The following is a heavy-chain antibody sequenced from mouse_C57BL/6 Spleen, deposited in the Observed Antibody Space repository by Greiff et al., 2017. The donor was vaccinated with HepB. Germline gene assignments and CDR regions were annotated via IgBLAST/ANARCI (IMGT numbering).Heavy chain of an antibody. J-gene: IGHJ3*01. D-gene: IGHD1-1*01. CDR3: ARGLGYYGSEGFAY. CDR2: IDPSDSET. CDR1: GYTFTSYW. Sequence: VQLQQPGAELVRPGSSVKLSCKASGYTFTSYWMHWVKQRPIQGLEWIVNIDPSDSETHYNQKFKDKATLTVDKSSSTAYMQLSSLTSEDSAVYYCARGLGYYGSEGFAYWGQGTLVTVSA. V-gene: IGHV1-52*01.